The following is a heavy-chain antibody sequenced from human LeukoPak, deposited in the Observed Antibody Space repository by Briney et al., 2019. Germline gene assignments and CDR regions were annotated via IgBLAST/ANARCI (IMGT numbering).Heavy chain of an antibody. Sequence: SETLSLTCTVSGGSISSGSYYWSWIRQPAGKGLEWIGRIYTSGSTNYNPSLKSRVTISVDTSKNQFSLKLSSVTAADTAVYYCARNIAARTDYYYGMHVWGQGTTVTVSS. CDR2: IYTSGST. CDR3: ARNIAARTDYYYGMHV. J-gene: IGHJ6*02. V-gene: IGHV4-61*02. CDR1: GGSISSGSYY. D-gene: IGHD6-6*01.